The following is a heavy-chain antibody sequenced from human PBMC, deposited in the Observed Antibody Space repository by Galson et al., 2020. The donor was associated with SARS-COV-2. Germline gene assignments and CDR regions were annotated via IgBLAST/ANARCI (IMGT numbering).Heavy chain of an antibody. CDR1: GFTFSSYA. J-gene: IGHJ6*02. CDR3: ARDGVDCSGGSCYPLPFNYRGLDV. CDR2: ISYDGSKR. D-gene: IGHD2-15*01. V-gene: IGHV3-30*04. Sequence: GGSLRLSCAASGFTFSSYAMHWVRQAPGKGLEWMTIISYDGSKRYYADSVKGRFTISRDNSKDMLYLQMINMRPEETAVYFCARDGVDCSGGSCYPLPFNYRGLDVWGQGTTVTVSS.